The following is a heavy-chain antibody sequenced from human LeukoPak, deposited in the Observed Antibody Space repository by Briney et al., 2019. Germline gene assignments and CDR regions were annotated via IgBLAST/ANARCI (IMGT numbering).Heavy chain of an antibody. J-gene: IGHJ4*02. CDR2: ISNSSSYI. D-gene: IGHD6-19*01. CDR3: ARVGSGWSYFDY. V-gene: IGHV3-21*01. CDR1: GFTFSSYS. Sequence: GGSLRLSCAASGFTFSSYSMNWVRQAPGKGLEWVSSISNSSSYIYYADSVKGRFTISRDNAKNSLYLQMNSLRAEDTAVYYCARVGSGWSYFDYWGQGTLVTVSS.